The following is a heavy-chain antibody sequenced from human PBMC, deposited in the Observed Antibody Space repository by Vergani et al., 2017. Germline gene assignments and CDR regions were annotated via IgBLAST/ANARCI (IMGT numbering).Heavy chain of an antibody. CDR2: ISASGNA. CDR1: GGSISAGYYF. J-gene: IGHJ3*01. CDR3: ARRSGGYYCGCKVHPLRTAFDV. V-gene: IGHV4-61*02. Sequence: QVQLQASGPGRVKPSQTLSLTCTMSGGSISAGYYFWSWIRQPAGKGLEWLGHISASGNASHSPSLKTRVSMSVATSKNQFSLTVTSVTAADTAIYFCARRSGGYYCGCKVHPLRTAFDVWGHGTVVTVSS. D-gene: IGHD3-16*01.